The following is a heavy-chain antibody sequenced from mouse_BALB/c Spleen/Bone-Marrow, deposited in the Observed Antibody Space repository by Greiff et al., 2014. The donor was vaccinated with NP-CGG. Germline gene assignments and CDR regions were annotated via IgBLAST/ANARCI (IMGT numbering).Heavy chain of an antibody. D-gene: IGHD4-1*02. J-gene: IGHJ2*01. CDR2: ISYSGST. CDR3: ANWGPYYFDY. Sequence: VQLQQSGPGLVKPSQSLSLTCTVTGYSITSDYAWNWIRQFPGNKLEWTGYISYSGSTSYNPSLKSRISITRDTSKNQFFLQLNSVTTEDTATYYCANWGPYYFDYWGQGTTLTVSS. V-gene: IGHV3-2*02. CDR1: GYSITSDYA.